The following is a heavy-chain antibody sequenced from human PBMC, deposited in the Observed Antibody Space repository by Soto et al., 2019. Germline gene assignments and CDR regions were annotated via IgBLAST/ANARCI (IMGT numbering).Heavy chain of an antibody. J-gene: IGHJ4*02. CDR1: GFTFSSYA. V-gene: IGHV3-30-3*01. CDR2: ISYDGSNK. CDR3: ARASRRGYDMDY. Sequence: QVQLVESGGGVVQPGRSLRLSCAASGFTFSSYAMHWVRQAPGKGLEWVAVISYDGSNKYYADSVKGRFTISRDNSKNTLYLQMNSLRAEDMAVYYCARASRRGYDMDYWGQGTLVTVSS. D-gene: IGHD5-12*01.